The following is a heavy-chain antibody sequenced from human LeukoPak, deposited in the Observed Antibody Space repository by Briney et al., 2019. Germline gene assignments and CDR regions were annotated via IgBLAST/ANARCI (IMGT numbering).Heavy chain of an antibody. Sequence: PGGSLRLSCAASGFTFSSYAMSWVRQAPGKGLEWVSAITGSGDYTNFADSVKGRLTISRDNSKNTLYLQMNSLRAEDTAVYYCAKRSRDSSGYSDYAAQGSLVTVSS. CDR1: GFTFSSYA. J-gene: IGHJ4*02. CDR2: ITGSGDYT. D-gene: IGHD4-23*01. CDR3: AKRSRDSSGYSDY. V-gene: IGHV3-23*01.